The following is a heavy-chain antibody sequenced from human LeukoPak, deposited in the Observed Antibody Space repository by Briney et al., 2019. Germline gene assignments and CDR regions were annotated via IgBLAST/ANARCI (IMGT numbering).Heavy chain of an antibody. V-gene: IGHV5-51*01. CDR2: IYPGDSDT. CDR1: GYSFTSYW. J-gene: IGHJ4*02. CDR3: ARVGDSSGYYYLYYFNY. D-gene: IGHD3-22*01. Sequence: GESLKISCKGSGYSFTSYWIGWVRQMSGKGLEWMGIIYPGDSDTRYSPSFQGQVTISADKSISTAYLQWSSLKASDTAMYYCARVGDSSGYYYLYYFNYWGQGTLVTVSS.